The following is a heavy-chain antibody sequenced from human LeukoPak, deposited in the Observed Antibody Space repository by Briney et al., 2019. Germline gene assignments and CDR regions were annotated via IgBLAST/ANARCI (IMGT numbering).Heavy chain of an antibody. D-gene: IGHD6-19*01. CDR1: GGIFSKWS. J-gene: IGHJ5*02. Sequence: SVKVSCKAIGGIFSKWSISWVRQAPGQGLEWMGRIIPILGIANYAQKFQGRVTITADKSTSTAYTELSSLRSEDTAVYYCARDLRSSRGENWFDPWGQGTLVTVSS. CDR3: ARDLRSSRGENWFDP. CDR2: IIPILGIA. V-gene: IGHV1-69*04.